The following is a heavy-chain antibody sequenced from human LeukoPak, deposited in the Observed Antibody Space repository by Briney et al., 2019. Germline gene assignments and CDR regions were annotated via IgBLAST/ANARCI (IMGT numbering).Heavy chain of an antibody. V-gene: IGHV4-34*01. CDR1: GGSFSGYY. CDR3: ARGGGLRLGELSLNPKYYFDY. Sequence: SETLSLTCAVYGGSFSGYYWSWIRQPPGKGLEWIREINHSGSTNYNPSLKSRVTISVDTSKNQFSLKLSSVTAADTAVYYCARGGGLRLGELSLNPKYYFDYWGQGTLVTVSS. D-gene: IGHD3-16*02. CDR2: INHSGST. J-gene: IGHJ4*02.